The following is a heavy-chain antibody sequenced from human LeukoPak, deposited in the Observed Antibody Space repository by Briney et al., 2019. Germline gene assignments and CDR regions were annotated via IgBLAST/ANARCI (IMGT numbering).Heavy chain of an antibody. CDR1: GYTFTGYY. V-gene: IGHV1-2*02. Sequence: VASVKVSCKASGYTFTGYYMHWVRQAPGQGLEWMGWINPNSGGTNYAQKFQGRVTMTRDTSISTAYMELSRLRSDDTAVYYCARYPAASAAVTIAFDIWGQGTMVTVSS. CDR2: INPNSGGT. J-gene: IGHJ3*02. CDR3: ARYPAASAAVTIAFDI. D-gene: IGHD4-17*01.